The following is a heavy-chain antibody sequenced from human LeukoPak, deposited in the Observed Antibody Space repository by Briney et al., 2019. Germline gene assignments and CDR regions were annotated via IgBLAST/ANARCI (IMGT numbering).Heavy chain of an antibody. J-gene: IGHJ6*03. CDR3: ARGLASLYNWNFACMDV. V-gene: IGHV3-48*01. D-gene: IGHD1-7*01. CDR2: ISSSSSTI. CDR1: GFTFSNYN. Sequence: GGSLRLSCAASGFTFSNYNMNWVRQAPGKGLEWVSCISSSSSTIYYADSLKGRFTISRDNAKNSLYLQMNSLRAEDTAVYYCARGLASLYNWNFACMDVWGKGTTVTVSS.